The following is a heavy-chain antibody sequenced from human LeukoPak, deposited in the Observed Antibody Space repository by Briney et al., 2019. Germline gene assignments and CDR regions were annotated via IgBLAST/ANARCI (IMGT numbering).Heavy chain of an antibody. J-gene: IGHJ5*02. CDR1: GFTFSSYW. CDR2: IKQDGSEK. V-gene: IGHV3-7*01. D-gene: IGHD6-13*01. CDR3: ASCIAAAANWFDP. Sequence: GGSLRLSCAASGFTFSSYWMSWVRQAPGKGLEWVANIKQDGSEKYYVDSVKGRFTISRDNAKNSLYLQMNSLRAEDTAVYYCASCIAAAANWFDPWGQGTLVTVSP.